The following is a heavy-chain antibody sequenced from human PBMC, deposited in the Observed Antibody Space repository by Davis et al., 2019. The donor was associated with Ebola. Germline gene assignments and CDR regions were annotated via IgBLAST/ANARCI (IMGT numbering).Heavy chain of an antibody. CDR1: GGSISSYY. CDR3: ARGITIFGVGNWFDP. Sequence: MPSETLSLTCTVSGGSISSYYWSWIRQPPGKGLEWIGYIYYSGSTNYNPSLKSRVTISVDTSKNQFSLKLSSVTAADTAVYYCARGITIFGVGNWFDPWGQGTLVTVSS. CDR2: IYYSGST. V-gene: IGHV4-59*01. D-gene: IGHD3-3*01. J-gene: IGHJ5*02.